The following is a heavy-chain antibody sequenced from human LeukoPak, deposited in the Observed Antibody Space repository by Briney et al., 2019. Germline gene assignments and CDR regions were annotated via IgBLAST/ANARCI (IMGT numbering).Heavy chain of an antibody. CDR2: IYPGDSDT. CDR1: GYNFTNYW. CDR3: ARSSVEVAAQIDY. D-gene: IGHD2-15*01. J-gene: IGHJ4*02. V-gene: IGHV5-51*01. Sequence: GESLKISCKGSGYNFTNYWIGWVRQMPGKGLEWMGIIYPGDSDTRYSPSFQGQVTISADKSINTAYLQWSSLKASDTAMYYCARSSVEVAAQIDYWGRGTLVTVSS.